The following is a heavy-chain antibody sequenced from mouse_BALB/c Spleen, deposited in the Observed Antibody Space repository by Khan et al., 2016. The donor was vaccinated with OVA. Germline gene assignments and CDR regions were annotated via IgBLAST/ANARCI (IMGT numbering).Heavy chain of an antibody. J-gene: IGHJ2*01. V-gene: IGHV3-2*02. CDR1: GSSITSDYA. CDR2: ISYSGRT. CDR3: TRSVTITAVVATDIDY. D-gene: IGHD1-1*01. Sequence: EVQLQESGPGLVKPSQSLSLTCTVTGSSITSDYAWNWIRQFPGNRLEWMAYISYSGRTSYNPSLKSRTFITRDTSKNQFFLQLNSVTTEDRVTYYCTRSVTITAVVATDIDYWGQGTTLTGSS.